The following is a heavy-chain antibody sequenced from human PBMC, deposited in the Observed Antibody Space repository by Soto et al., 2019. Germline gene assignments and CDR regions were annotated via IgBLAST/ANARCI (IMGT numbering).Heavy chain of an antibody. Sequence: XGSLRLSCAASGFTFSSYAMSWVRQAPGKGLEWVSAISGSGGSTYYADSVKGRFTISRDNSKNTLYLQMNSLRAEDTDVYYCAKDSVLLWFGELDYWGQGTLVTVSS. V-gene: IGHV3-23*01. CDR1: GFTFSSYA. CDR3: AKDSVLLWFGELDY. D-gene: IGHD3-10*01. CDR2: ISGSGGST. J-gene: IGHJ4*02.